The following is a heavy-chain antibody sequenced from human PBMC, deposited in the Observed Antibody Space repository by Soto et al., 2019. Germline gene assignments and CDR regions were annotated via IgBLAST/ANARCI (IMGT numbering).Heavy chain of an antibody. CDR1: GFTFSSYV. Sequence: GGSLRLSCAASGFTFSSYVMSWVRQAPGKGLEWVSAITGSGSVIYYADSVKGRLSISRDNSKKTLYLQINTLRAEHTSVYYCASRQYFSFDYWAQGTLVTVSS. CDR2: ITGSGSVI. D-gene: IGHD2-2*01. J-gene: IGHJ4*02. CDR3: ASRQYFSFDY. V-gene: IGHV3-23*01.